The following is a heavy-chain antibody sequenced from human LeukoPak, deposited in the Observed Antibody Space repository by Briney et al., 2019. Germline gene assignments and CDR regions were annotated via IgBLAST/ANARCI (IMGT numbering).Heavy chain of an antibody. CDR1: GGSFSGYY. D-gene: IGHD3-9*01. Sequence: SSETLSLTCAVYGGSFSGYYWSWIRQPPGKGLEWIGEINHSGSTNYNPSLKSRVTISVDTSKNQFSLKLSSVTAADTAVYYCARVGGYDILTGRNNTSDYWGQGTLVTVSS. CDR2: INHSGST. V-gene: IGHV4-34*01. J-gene: IGHJ4*02. CDR3: ARVGGYDILTGRNNTSDY.